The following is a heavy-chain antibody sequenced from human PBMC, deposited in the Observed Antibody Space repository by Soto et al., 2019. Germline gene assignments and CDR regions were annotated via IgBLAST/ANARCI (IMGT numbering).Heavy chain of an antibody. CDR3: ARDAPYLLDAFEM. D-gene: IGHD1-26*01. CDR1: SDSISSYY. Sequence: SETLSLTCTVSSDSISSYYWSWIRQPPGKGLEWIGYVYRGGSANYNPSLQSRVTISVDTSKNQISLKLSSVTAADTAVYYCARDAPYLLDAFEMWGQGTVVT. V-gene: IGHV4-59*01. J-gene: IGHJ3*02. CDR2: VYRGGSA.